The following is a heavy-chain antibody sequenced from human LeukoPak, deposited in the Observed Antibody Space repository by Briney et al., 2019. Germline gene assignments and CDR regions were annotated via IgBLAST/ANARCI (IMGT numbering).Heavy chain of an antibody. Sequence: GGSLRLSCAASGFTFSNFGMHWVRQAPGKGLEWVTFIRYDGTNKYYADSVKGRFTISRDNSKNTLSLQMNSLRVEDTAIYYCAKVEMSTSPGGIDYWGQGTLVTVSS. D-gene: IGHD5-24*01. CDR2: IRYDGTNK. CDR3: AKVEMSTSPGGIDY. CDR1: GFTFSNFG. V-gene: IGHV3-30*02. J-gene: IGHJ4*02.